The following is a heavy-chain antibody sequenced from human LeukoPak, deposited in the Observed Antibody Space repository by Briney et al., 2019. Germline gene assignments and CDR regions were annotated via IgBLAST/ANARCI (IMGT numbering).Heavy chain of an antibody. J-gene: IGHJ3*02. CDR1: GFTVSSNY. V-gene: IGHV3-53*01. D-gene: IGHD2-2*01. CDR2: IYSGGST. Sequence: GGSLRLSCAASGFTVSSNYMSWVRQAPGKGLEWVSVIYSGGSTYYADSVKGRFTISRDNSKNTLYLQMNSLRAEDTAVYYCARYCSSTSCFLCAFDIWGQGTMVTVSS. CDR3: ARYCSSTSCFLCAFDI.